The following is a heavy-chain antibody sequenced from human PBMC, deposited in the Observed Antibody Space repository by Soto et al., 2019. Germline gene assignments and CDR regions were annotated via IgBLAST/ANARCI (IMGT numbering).Heavy chain of an antibody. CDR1: GASLSGYY. V-gene: IGHV4-34*01. CDR3: AKHIGLCSGEGCYRGFDC. Sequence: QVQLQQGGAGLLKPSETMSLTCAVSGASLSGYYRSWIRQPPGKGLEGIGETNDSGSTSYNPSLKSRVTISVDKSKHQFSLKLTSMTAADTAVYYCAKHIGLCSGEGCYRGFDCWGQGTLVTVAS. J-gene: IGHJ4*02. CDR2: TNDSGST. D-gene: IGHD2-15*01.